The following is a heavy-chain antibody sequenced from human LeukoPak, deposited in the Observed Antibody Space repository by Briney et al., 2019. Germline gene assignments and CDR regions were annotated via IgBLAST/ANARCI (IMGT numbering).Heavy chain of an antibody. CDR3: ARGGGDGYLDY. CDR2: ISSNGGSI. V-gene: IGHV3-64*01. CDR1: GFTFSNYA. Sequence: GGSLRLSCAASGFTFSNYAMHWVRRARGKGLEYVSDISSNGGSIYYPNSVKGRFTISRDNSKNTLYLQMGSLRAEDMAVYYCARGGGDGYLDYWGQGTLVTVSS. J-gene: IGHJ4*02. D-gene: IGHD3-16*01.